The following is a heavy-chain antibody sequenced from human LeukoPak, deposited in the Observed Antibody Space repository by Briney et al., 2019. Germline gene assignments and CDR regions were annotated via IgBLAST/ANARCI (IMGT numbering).Heavy chain of an antibody. CDR3: ARSHLPSPFDY. CDR1: GGSISSSSYY. V-gene: IGHV4-39*07. J-gene: IGHJ4*02. D-gene: IGHD2-2*01. CDR2: FYYSGST. Sequence: SETLSLTCTVSGGSISSSSYYWGWIRQPPGKGLEWIGSFYYSGSTYYNPSLKSRVTISVDTSKNQFSLKLSSVTAADTAVYYCARSHLPSPFDYWGQGTLVTVSS.